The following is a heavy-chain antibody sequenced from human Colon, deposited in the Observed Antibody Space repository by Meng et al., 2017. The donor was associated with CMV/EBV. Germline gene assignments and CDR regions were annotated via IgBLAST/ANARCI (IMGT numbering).Heavy chain of an antibody. D-gene: IGHD2-15*01. Sequence: TLPAFYIHWVRPAPGQGLEWMGCIHPNSSDTKSAPKYQGKVTMTRDTSINTAYLEVTRLKSDDTAVYYCARGLVVEAATPRGWFDPWGQGTLVTVSS. J-gene: IGHJ5*02. CDR2: IHPNSSDT. CDR3: ARGLVVEAATPRGWFDP. CDR1: TLPAFY. V-gene: IGHV1-2*02.